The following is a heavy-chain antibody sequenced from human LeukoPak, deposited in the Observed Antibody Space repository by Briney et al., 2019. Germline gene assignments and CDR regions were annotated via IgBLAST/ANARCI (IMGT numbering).Heavy chain of an antibody. J-gene: IGHJ4*02. V-gene: IGHV3-64*01. CDR1: GFTFSSYA. CDR3: ARTDSSDTMVRAKYYFDY. CDR2: ISSNGGST. D-gene: IGHD3-10*01. Sequence: PGRSLRLSCAASGFTFSSYAMHRVRQAPGKGLEYVSAISSNGGSTYYANSVKGRFTISRDNSKNTLYLQMGSLRAEDMAVYYCARTDSSDTMVRAKYYFDYWGQGTLVTVSS.